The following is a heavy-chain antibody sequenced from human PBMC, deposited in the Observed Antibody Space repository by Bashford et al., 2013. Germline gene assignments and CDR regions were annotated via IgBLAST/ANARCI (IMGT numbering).Heavy chain of an antibody. D-gene: IGHD4-17*01. CDR3: ARDVYGDYGRFDP. CDR2: TLYXTT. V-gene: IGHV4-59*01. J-gene: IGHJ5*01. CDR1: GGSISRYY. Sequence: SETLSLTCTVSGGSISRYYWNWIRQPPGRDVSGVVVTLYXTTNYNPSLKSRVTISGDTSKNRFSLKVSSVTAADTAVYYCARDVYGDYGRFDPWGRGTLVTVSS.